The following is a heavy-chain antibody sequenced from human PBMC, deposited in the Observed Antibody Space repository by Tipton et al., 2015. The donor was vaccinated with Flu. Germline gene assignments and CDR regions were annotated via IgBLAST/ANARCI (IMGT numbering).Heavy chain of an antibody. CDR3: VMTDYDLFPRDYFLDV. CDR1: GFTSSSFG. Sequence: RSLRLSCAVSGFTSSSFGVHWVRQAPGKGLEWVAVVYYDGTNRNYADSVRGRFTISKQSLENTVFLQMNSLRAEDSAVYYCVMTDYDLFPRDYFLDVWGKGTTVTVSS. V-gene: IGHV3-33*01. CDR2: VYYDGTNR. J-gene: IGHJ6*03. D-gene: IGHD3-9*01.